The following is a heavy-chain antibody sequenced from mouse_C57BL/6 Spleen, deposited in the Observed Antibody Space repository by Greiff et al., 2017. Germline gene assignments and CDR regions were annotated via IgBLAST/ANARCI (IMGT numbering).Heavy chain of an antibody. CDR3: ARCYVSDAMDY. Sequence: QVQLKESGAELVKPGASVKMSCKASGYTFTSYWITWVKQRPGQGLEWIGDIYPGSGSTNYNEKFKSKATLTVDTSSSTAYMQLSSLTSEDSAVYYCARCYVSDAMDYWGQGTSVTVSS. CDR1: GYTFTSYW. D-gene: IGHD1-1*01. CDR2: IYPGSGST. V-gene: IGHV1-55*01. J-gene: IGHJ4*01.